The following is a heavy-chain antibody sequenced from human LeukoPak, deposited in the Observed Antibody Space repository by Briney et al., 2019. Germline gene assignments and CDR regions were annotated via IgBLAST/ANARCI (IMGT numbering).Heavy chain of an antibody. CDR2: MYSGGDT. Sequence: PGGSLRLSCAASGFTVSANHMNWVRQAPGKGLDWVSVMYSGGDTYYADSVKGRFTFSRDNSKNTLYLQMNSLRAEDTAVYYCARDSGRYCSSTSCPPGAFDIWGQGTMVTVSS. D-gene: IGHD2-2*01. J-gene: IGHJ3*02. CDR1: GFTVSANH. V-gene: IGHV3-66*01. CDR3: ARDSGRYCSSTSCPPGAFDI.